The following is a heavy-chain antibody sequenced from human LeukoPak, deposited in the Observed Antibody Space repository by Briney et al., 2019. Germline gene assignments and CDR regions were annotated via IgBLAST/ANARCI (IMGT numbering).Heavy chain of an antibody. CDR2: ISYDGSNK. Sequence: GGSLRLSCAASGFTFRSYGTHWVRQAPGKGLGWVAVISYDGSNKYYADSVKGRFTISRDNSKNTLYLQMNSLRAEDTAVYYCAKEPYCSSTSCIGEYFQRWGQGTLVTVSS. J-gene: IGHJ1*01. CDR3: AKEPYCSSTSCIGEYFQR. V-gene: IGHV3-30*18. D-gene: IGHD2-2*01. CDR1: GFTFRSYG.